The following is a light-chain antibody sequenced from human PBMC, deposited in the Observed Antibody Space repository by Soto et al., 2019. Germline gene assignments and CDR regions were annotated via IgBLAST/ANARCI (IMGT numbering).Light chain of an antibody. CDR3: QQYNNWSSIT. CDR1: QSVSSN. Sequence: ETVMTQSPSTLAVSPGERATLSCRASQSVSSNLAWYQQIPGQAPTLLIYDTSTRATGIPARFSGSGSGTEFTLTISSLQSEDFAVYYCQQYNNWSSITFGQGTRLENK. V-gene: IGKV3-15*01. J-gene: IGKJ5*01. CDR2: DTS.